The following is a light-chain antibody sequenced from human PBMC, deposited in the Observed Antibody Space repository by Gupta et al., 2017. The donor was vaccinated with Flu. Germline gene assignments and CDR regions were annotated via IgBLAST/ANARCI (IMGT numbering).Light chain of an antibody. Sequence: DIQMTQSPSSLSASVGDRITLTCRASQNIGTYLNWYQQKPGKAPKLLIYSACRVQSGVPSRFSGSGSGTDFTLTISGRRPEDFATYYCQHRDRSPCTFGHGTKVDVK. CDR2: SAC. V-gene: IGKV1-39*01. J-gene: IGKJ3*01. CDR3: QHRDRSPCT. CDR1: QNIGTY.